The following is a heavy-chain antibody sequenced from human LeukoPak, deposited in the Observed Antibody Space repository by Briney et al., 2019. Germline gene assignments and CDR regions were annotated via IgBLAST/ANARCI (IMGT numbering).Heavy chain of an antibody. CDR1: GYTFTSYG. CDR3: ARDMAHPYYYDSSGYYSIGVDY. J-gene: IGHJ4*02. Sequence: ASVKVSCKASGYTFTSYGIGWVRQAPGQGLEWMGWISAYNGNTNYAQKLQGRVTMTTDTSTSTAYMELRSLRSDDTAVYYCARDMAHPYYYDSSGYYSIGVDYWGQGTLVTVSS. V-gene: IGHV1-18*01. D-gene: IGHD3-22*01. CDR2: ISAYNGNT.